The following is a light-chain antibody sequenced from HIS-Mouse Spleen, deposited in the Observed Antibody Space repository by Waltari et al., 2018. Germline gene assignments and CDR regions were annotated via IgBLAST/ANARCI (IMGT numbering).Light chain of an antibody. CDR1: SSNIGSNY. V-gene: IGLV1-47*01. J-gene: IGLJ3*02. Sequence: QSVLTQPPSASGTPGQRVPISCSGSSSNIGSNYVIWYQQLPGTAPKLLIYRNNQRPSGVPDRFSGSKSGTSASLAISGLRSEDEADYYCAAWDDSLSGWVFGGGTKLTVL. CDR2: RNN. CDR3: AAWDDSLSGWV.